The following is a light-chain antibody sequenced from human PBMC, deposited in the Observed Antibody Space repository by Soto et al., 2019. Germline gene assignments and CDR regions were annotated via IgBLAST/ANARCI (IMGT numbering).Light chain of an antibody. J-gene: IGKJ4*01. CDR1: QGISSF. CDR3: QQVESYPST. CDR2: AAS. V-gene: IGKV1-9*01. Sequence: IKLTQTPSSLSASVGDRVTITCRASQGISSFLAWYQQNPGKAPKLLIYAASSLQSGVPSRFSGSGFGTDFTLTITSLQPEDFATYYCQQVESYPSTFGGGTKVDVK.